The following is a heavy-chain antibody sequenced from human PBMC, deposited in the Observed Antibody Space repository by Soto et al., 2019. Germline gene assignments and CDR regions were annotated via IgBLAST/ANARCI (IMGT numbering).Heavy chain of an antibody. V-gene: IGHV1-2*02. J-gene: IGHJ6*03. CDR2: INPTGGAT. CDR3: ARESGGATATLDYYYFYMDV. CDR1: GDSFNDYY. D-gene: IGHD1-26*01. Sequence: VQLAQSGAEVKKPGASVKVSCKTSGDSFNDYYIHWVRQAPGQGLEWMGWINPTGGATKYAQKFQGRVTVTRDTSIRTVYMELSRMRSDDTAVYYCARESGGATATLDYYYFYMDVWGKGTTVTVSS.